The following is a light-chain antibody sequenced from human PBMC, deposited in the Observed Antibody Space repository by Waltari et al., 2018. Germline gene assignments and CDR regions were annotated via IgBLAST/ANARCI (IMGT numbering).Light chain of an antibody. J-gene: IGLJ1*01. Sequence: QSALTQPASVSGSPGQSITISCTGTTSDVGSYNLVSWYQQHPGKAPKLMIYEGSKRPSGVPSRFSGSKSGNTASLTISGLQAEDEADYYCCSYAGSPYVFGTGTKVTVL. V-gene: IGLV2-23*01. CDR3: CSYAGSPYV. CDR2: EGS. CDR1: TSDVGSYNL.